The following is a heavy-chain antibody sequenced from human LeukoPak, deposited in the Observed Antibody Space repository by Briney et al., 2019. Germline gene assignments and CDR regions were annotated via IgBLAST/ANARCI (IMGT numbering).Heavy chain of an antibody. J-gene: IGHJ5*02. D-gene: IGHD3-10*01. CDR1: GDSFSSGSYY. CDR3: ARSPITMVRGVTWFDP. V-gene: IGHV4-61*09. Sequence: PSETLSLTCTVSGDSFSSGSYYWNWIRQPAGKGLEWIGHIYTNGSTYYNPSLKSRVTISVDTSKNQFSLKLSSVTAADTAVYYCARSPITMVRGVTWFDPWGQGTLVTVSS. CDR2: IYTNGST.